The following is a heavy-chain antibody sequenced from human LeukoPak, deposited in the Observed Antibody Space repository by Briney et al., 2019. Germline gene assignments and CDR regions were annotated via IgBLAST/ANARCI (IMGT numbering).Heavy chain of an antibody. CDR1: GFTFSSYW. Sequence: GGSLRLSCAASGFTFSSYWMSWVRQAPGKGLEWVANIKQDGGEKYYVGSVKGRFTVSRDSAKNSLYLQMNSLRAEDTAVYYCARERNYYGSGIMDVWGKGTTVTVSS. CDR3: ARERNYYGSGIMDV. J-gene: IGHJ6*04. CDR2: IKQDGGEK. V-gene: IGHV3-7*01. D-gene: IGHD3-10*01.